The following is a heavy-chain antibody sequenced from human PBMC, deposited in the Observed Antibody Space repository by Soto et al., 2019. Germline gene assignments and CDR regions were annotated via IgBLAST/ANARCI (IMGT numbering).Heavy chain of an antibody. J-gene: IGHJ6*03. V-gene: IGHV5-51*01. D-gene: IGHD3-10*01. CDR1: GYSFTSYW. CDR3: ARVGSGSYYRMDYYYYYMDV. Sequence: PGESLKISCKGSGYSFTSYWIGWVRQMPGKGLEWMGIIYPGDSDTRYSPSFQGQVTISADKSISTAYLQWSSLKASDTAMYYCARVGSGSYYRMDYYYYYMDVWGKGTTVTVSS. CDR2: IYPGDSDT.